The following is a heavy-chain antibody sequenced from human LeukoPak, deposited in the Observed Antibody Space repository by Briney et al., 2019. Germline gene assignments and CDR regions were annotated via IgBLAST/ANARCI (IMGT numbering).Heavy chain of an antibody. CDR2: ISYDGSSK. J-gene: IGHJ4*02. CDR3: ARQKYQRGPDVSYFDY. V-gene: IGHV3-30*04. Sequence: GSLRLSCAASGFTFSTYAMHWVRQAPGKGLEWVAVISYDGSSKYYADSVKGRFTISRDNSKNTLYLQMNSLRAEDTAVYYCARQKYQRGPDVSYFDYWGQGTLVTVSS. D-gene: IGHD2-8*01. CDR1: GFTFSTYA.